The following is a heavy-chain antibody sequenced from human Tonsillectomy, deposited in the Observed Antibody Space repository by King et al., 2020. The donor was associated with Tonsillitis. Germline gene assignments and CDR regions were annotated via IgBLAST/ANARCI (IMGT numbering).Heavy chain of an antibody. CDR1: GGSISSYY. CDR2: IYYRGRT. V-gene: IGHV4-59*01. CDR3: ARAYSGKYPGWFDP. Sequence: LQLQESGPGLVKPSETLSLTCTVSGGSISSYYWSWIRQPPGKGLEWIGYIYYRGRTNYNPSLKSRGTISVDTSKNQFSLKLSSVTAADTAVYYCARAYSGKYPGWFDPWGQGTLVTVSS. D-gene: IGHD1-26*01. J-gene: IGHJ5*02.